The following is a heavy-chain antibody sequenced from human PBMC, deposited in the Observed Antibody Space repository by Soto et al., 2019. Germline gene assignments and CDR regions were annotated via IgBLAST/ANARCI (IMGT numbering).Heavy chain of an antibody. CDR3: ARETPMITCGEPFDP. CDR1: GYTFTSYG. Sequence: QVQLVQSGAEVKKPGASVKVSCKASGYTFTSYGISWVRQAPGQGLEWMGWISAYNGNTNYAQKLQGRVTMPTDTSTSTAYMELRSLRSDDTAVYYCARETPMITCGEPFDPWGQGTLVTVSS. D-gene: IGHD3-16*01. V-gene: IGHV1-18*01. J-gene: IGHJ5*02. CDR2: ISAYNGNT.